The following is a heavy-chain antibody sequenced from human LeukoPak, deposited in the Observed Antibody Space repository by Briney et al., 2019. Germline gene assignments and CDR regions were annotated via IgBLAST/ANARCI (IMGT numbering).Heavy chain of an antibody. V-gene: IGHV1-3*04. D-gene: IGHD5-12*01. J-gene: IGHJ4*02. CDR1: GYTFNKYA. CDR2: IHTGNGNT. CDR3: ARDGYDADGYLDY. Sequence: ASVKVSCKASGYTFNKYAVHWVRQAPGQRLEWMGWIHTGNGNTEYSQKFQGRVTITRDTSASVVYMELSSLRYEDTAVYYCARDGYDADGYLDYWGQGALVPVSS.